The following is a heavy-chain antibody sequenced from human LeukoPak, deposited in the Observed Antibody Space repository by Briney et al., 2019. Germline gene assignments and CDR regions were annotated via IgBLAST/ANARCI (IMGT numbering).Heavy chain of an antibody. CDR2: IYPSGGST. J-gene: IGHJ3*02. V-gene: IGHV1-46*01. Sequence: ASVKVSCKASGYTFTTYYMHWVRQAHGQGLEWMGMIYPSGGSTRNAQKFQGRVTMTRDMSTSTVYMELSSLRSEDTAVYYCARATPRDGDAFDIWGQGTMVTVSS. CDR1: GYTFTTYY. D-gene: IGHD1-14*01. CDR3: ARATPRDGDAFDI.